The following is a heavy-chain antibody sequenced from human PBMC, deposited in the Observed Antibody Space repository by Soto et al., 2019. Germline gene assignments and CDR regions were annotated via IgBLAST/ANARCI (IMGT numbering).Heavy chain of an antibody. V-gene: IGHV1-69*13. CDR1: GGTFSSYA. CDR2: IIPIFGTA. D-gene: IGHD4-17*01. CDR3: ARYGELPVDDTNYYYYGMDV. J-gene: IGHJ6*02. Sequence: GASVKVSCKASGGTFSSYAISWVRQAPGQGLEWMGGIIPIFGTANYAQKFQGRVTITADESTSTAYMELSSLRSEDTAVYYCARYGELPVDDTNYYYYGMDVWGQGTTVTVSS.